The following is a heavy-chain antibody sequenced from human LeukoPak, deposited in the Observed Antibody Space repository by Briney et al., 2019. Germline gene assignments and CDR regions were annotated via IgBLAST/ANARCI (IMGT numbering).Heavy chain of an antibody. V-gene: IGHV1-2*02. D-gene: IGHD3-10*01. CDR1: GYTFTGYY. Sequence: GASVKVSCKASGYTFTGYYMHWVRQAPGQGLEWMGWINPNSGGTNYAQKFQGRVTMTRDTSISTAYMELSRLRSDDTAVYYCARERAGSWRGYGMDVWGQGTTVTVSS. CDR3: ARERAGSWRGYGMDV. CDR2: INPNSGGT. J-gene: IGHJ6*02.